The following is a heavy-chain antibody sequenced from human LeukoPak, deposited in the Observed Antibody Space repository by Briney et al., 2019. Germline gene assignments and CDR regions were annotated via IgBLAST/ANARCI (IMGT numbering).Heavy chain of an antibody. J-gene: IGHJ3*02. Sequence: SETLSLTCTVSGGSMSSYYWSWIRQPPGKGLEWIGYIYYSGSTNYNPSLKSRVTLSVDTSKNQFSLKLSSVTAADTALYYCARVSPAVGAFDIWGRGTMVTVSS. V-gene: IGHV4-59*01. CDR3: ARVSPAVGAFDI. CDR2: IYYSGST. CDR1: GGSMSSYY. D-gene: IGHD6-13*01.